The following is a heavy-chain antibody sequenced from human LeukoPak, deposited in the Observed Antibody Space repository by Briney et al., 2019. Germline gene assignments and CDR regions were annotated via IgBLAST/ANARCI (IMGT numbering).Heavy chain of an antibody. CDR2: ISGSGGST. D-gene: IGHD6-13*01. CDR1: GFTSSSYA. Sequence: GGSLRLSCAASGFTSSSYAMSWVRQAPGKGLEWVSAISGSGGSTYYADSVKGRFTISRDNAKNSLYLQMNSLRDEDTAVYYCARDTNIAAAGDRFDYWGQGTLVTVSS. CDR3: ARDTNIAAAGDRFDY. V-gene: IGHV3-23*01. J-gene: IGHJ4*02.